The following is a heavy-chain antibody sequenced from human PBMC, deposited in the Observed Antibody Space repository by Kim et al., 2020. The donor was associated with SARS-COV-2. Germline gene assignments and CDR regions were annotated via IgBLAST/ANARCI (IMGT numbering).Heavy chain of an antibody. CDR3: AKESGITMIVVVKKGAFDT. J-gene: IGHJ3*02. CDR2: ISGSGGST. D-gene: IGHD3-22*01. CDR1: GFTFSSYA. V-gene: IGHV3-23*01. Sequence: GGSLRLSCAASGFTFSSYAMSWVRQAPGKGLEWVSAISGSGGSTYYADSVKGRFTISRDNSKNTLYLQMNSLRAEDTAVYYCAKESGITMIVVVKKGAFDTWGQGEIVTVSS.